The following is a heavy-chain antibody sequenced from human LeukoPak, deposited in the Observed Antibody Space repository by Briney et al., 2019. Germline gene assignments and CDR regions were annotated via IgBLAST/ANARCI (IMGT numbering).Heavy chain of an antibody. J-gene: IGHJ4*02. CDR1: GFTFSSYW. Sequence: AGGSLRLSCAASGFTFSSYWMTWVRQAPGKGLEWVANIKQDGSEKYYVDSVEGRFTISRDNAENSLYLQMNSLRAEDTAVYYCARGGYSSSWFWVYWGQGTLVTVSS. CDR2: IKQDGSEK. CDR3: ARGGYSSSWFWVY. D-gene: IGHD6-13*01. V-gene: IGHV3-7*01.